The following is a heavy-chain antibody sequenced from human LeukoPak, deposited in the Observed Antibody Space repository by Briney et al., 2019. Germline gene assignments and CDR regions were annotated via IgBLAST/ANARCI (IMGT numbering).Heavy chain of an antibody. D-gene: IGHD6-13*01. V-gene: IGHV3-66*02. CDR3: AKRGAAAGDYYYYYYMDV. CDR2: IYSGGST. Sequence: GGSLRLSCAASEFSVGSNYMTWVRQAPGKGLEWVSLIYSGGSTYYADSVKGRFTISRDNSKNTLYLQMNSLRAEDTAVYYCAKRGAAAGDYYYYYYMDVWGKGTTVTISS. J-gene: IGHJ6*03. CDR1: EFSVGSNY.